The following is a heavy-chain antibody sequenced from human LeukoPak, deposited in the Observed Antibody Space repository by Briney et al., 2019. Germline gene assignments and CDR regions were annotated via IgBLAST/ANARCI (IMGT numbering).Heavy chain of an antibody. V-gene: IGHV4-39*07. J-gene: IGHJ4*02. CDR2: IYYSGST. CDR3: ARDGGELWSSSFFDY. D-gene: IGHD5-18*01. Sequence: SETLSLTCTVSGGSISSSSYYWGWIRQPPGEGLEWIGSIYYSGSTYYNPSLKSRVTISVDTSKNQFSLKLSSVTAADTAVYYCARDGGELWSSSFFDYWGQGTLVTVSS. CDR1: GGSISSSSYY.